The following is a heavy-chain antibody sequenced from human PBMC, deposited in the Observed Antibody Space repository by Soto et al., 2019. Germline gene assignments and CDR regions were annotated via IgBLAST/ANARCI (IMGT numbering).Heavy chain of an antibody. CDR1: GYTFTSYY. CDR2: INPSGGST. V-gene: IGHV1-46*03. CDR3: ARDGALVIGSGFDY. Sequence: QVQLVQSGAEVKKPGASVKVSCKASGYTFTSYYMHWVRQAPGQGLEWMGIINPSGGSTSYAQKSQGSVNITRHTTTGTVYMELSSLRSEDTAVYYCARDGALVIGSGFDYWGQGTLVTVSS. J-gene: IGHJ4*02. D-gene: IGHD3-22*01.